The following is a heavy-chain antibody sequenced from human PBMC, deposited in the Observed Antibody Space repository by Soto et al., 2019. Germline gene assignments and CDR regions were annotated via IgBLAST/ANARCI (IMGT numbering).Heavy chain of an antibody. CDR3: ESDKDHDYNINYAFAI. Sequence: QVQLVQSGAEVKEPGSSVKVSFKGHGGTFSSYGLSWVRPAPGPGLDGMGGIIPIFGTANYAQKVQGRVTITADESTSIACMELRRLRSEDTAVYYCESDKDHDYNINYAFAIWGQGTMVTVSS. CDR1: GGTFSSYG. D-gene: IGHD4-4*01. V-gene: IGHV1-69*01. CDR2: IIPIFGTA. J-gene: IGHJ3*02.